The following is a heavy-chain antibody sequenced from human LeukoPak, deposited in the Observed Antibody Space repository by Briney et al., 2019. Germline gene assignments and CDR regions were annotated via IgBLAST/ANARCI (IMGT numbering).Heavy chain of an antibody. CDR2: TRSKTYGGTT. V-gene: IGHV3-49*04. CDR1: GFTFGDYA. Sequence: GGSLRLSCTTSGFTFGDYAMSGVRQAPGKGLEWVGFTRSKTYGGTTEYAASVKGRFTISRDDSKSIAYLQMNSLRTEDTAVYYCTRGLMGYTGYDDYWGQGTLVTVSS. CDR3: TRGLMGYTGYDDY. J-gene: IGHJ4*02. D-gene: IGHD5-12*01.